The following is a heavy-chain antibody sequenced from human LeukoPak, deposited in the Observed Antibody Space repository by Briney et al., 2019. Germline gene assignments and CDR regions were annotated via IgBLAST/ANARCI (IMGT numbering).Heavy chain of an antibody. D-gene: IGHD5-12*01. J-gene: IGHJ3*02. V-gene: IGHV4-59*01. CDR3: ARDPSRGYSGYVAFDI. CDR1: GGSPSSYY. Sequence: PSETLSLTCPVSGGSPSSYYWSWIRQPPGKGLGRSWYIYYSGSTNYNPSLKSRVTISVDTSKNQFSLKLSSVTAADTAVYYCARDPSRGYSGYVAFDIWGQGTMVTVSS. CDR2: IYYSGST.